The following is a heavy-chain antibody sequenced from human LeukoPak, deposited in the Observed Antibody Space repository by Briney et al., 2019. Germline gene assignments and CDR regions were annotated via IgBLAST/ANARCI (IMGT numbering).Heavy chain of an antibody. CDR1: GYTFTDYY. CDR2: INPKSGGT. V-gene: IGHV1-2*02. Sequence: ASVRVSCRASGYTFTDYYIHWVRQAPGQGPEWLGWINPKSGGTNAAQISQGRVTMTRDTSINTAYMELTRLTSDDTAVYYCARDAMSDYWGQGTLVTVSS. CDR3: ARDAMSDY. D-gene: IGHD2-2*01. J-gene: IGHJ4*02.